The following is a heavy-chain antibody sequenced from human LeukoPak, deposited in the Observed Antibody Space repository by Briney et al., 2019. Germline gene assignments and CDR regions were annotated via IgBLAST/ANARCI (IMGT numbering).Heavy chain of an antibody. CDR2: IKGDGSEK. CDR1: GFTFSSYW. CDR3: ARDFRFLEDY. J-gene: IGHJ4*02. D-gene: IGHD3-3*01. Sequence: GGSLRLSCAASGFTFSSYWMTWVSQAPGEGLEWVGNIKGDGSEKYYVDSVKGRFTISRDNAKNSLYLQMNSRRAEDTAVYYCARDFRFLEDYWGQGTLVTVSS. V-gene: IGHV3-7*01.